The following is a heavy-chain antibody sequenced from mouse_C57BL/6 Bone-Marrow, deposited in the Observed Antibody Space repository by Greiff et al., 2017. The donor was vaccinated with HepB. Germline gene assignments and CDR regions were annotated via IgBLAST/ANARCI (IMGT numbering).Heavy chain of an antibody. J-gene: IGHJ3*01. CDR1: GFTFSSYA. CDR2: ISDGGSYT. D-gene: IGHD4-1*01. CDR3: ARGTGAY. Sequence: DVKLVESGGGLVKPGGSLKLSCAASGFTFSSYAMSWVRQTPEKRLEWVATISDGGSYTYYPDNVKGRFTISRDNAKNNLYLQMSHLKSEDTAMYYCARGTGAYWGQGTLVTVSA. V-gene: IGHV5-4*03.